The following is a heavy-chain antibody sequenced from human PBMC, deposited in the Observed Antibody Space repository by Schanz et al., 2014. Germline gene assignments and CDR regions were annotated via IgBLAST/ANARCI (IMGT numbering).Heavy chain of an antibody. CDR1: GYTFTSSG. D-gene: IGHD3-3*01. CDR2: ISPSSGGT. J-gene: IGHJ6*02. Sequence: QVQLVQSGAEVKKPGASVKVSCKASGYTFTSSGFSWVRQAPGQGLEWMGRISPSSGGTNYAQNFQGRVTMTRDMSINTAYMELSRLRSDDSAVYYCASDFWSGYSHYYYGLDVWGQGTTVTVSS. V-gene: IGHV1-2*06. CDR3: ASDFWSGYSHYYYGLDV.